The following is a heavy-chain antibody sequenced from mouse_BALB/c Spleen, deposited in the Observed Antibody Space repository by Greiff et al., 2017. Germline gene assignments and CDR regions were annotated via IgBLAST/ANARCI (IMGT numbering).Heavy chain of an antibody. V-gene: IGHV2-9-2*01. CDR1: GFSLTSYD. CDR2: IWTGGGT. D-gene: IGHD3-1*01. J-gene: IGHJ4*01. Sequence: VKLLESGPGLVAPSQCLSITCTVSGFSLTSYDMSWIRQPPGQGLEWLGVIWTGGGTNYNSAFMSRLSISKDNSKSQVFLKMNSLQTDDTAIYYCVRDHQFGLGAMDYWGQGTSVTVSA. CDR3: VRDHQFGLGAMDY.